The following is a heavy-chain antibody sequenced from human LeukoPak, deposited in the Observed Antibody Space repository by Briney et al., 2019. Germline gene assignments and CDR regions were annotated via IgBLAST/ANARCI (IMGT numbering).Heavy chain of an antibody. Sequence: PGRSLRLSCAASGFTFSSYAMHWVRQAPGKGLEWVAVISYDGSNKYYADSVKGRFTISRDNSKNTLYLQMNSLRAEDTAVYYCARDYCSGGSCYGGGFAYWGQGTLVTVSS. D-gene: IGHD2-15*01. V-gene: IGHV3-30-3*01. J-gene: IGHJ4*02. CDR3: ARDYCSGGSCYGGGFAY. CDR1: GFTFSSYA. CDR2: ISYDGSNK.